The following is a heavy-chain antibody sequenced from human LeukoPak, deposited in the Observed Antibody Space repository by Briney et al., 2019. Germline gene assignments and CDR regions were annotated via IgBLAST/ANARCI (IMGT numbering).Heavy chain of an antibody. D-gene: IGHD2-15*01. CDR3: AKDRDIVVVVAALDY. J-gene: IGHJ4*02. CDR2: ISYDGSNK. CDR1: GFTFSSYG. Sequence: GGSLRLSCAASGFTFSSYGIHWVRQAPGKGLEWVAVISYDGSNKYYADSVKGRFTISRDNSKNTLYLQMNSLRAEDTAVYYCAKDRDIVVVVAALDYWGQGTLVTVSS. V-gene: IGHV3-30*18.